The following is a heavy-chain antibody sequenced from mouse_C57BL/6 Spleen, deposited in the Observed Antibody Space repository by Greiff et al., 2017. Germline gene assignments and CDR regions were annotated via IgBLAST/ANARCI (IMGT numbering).Heavy chain of an antibody. CDR3: ARRGYDYDETFDY. Sequence: VKLVESGPELVKPGASVKISCKASGYAFSSSWMNWVKPRPGKGLEWIGRIYPGDGNTNYHGKFKGKATLTADKSSSAAYMQLSSLTSEDSAVYFCARRGYDYDETFDYWGQGTTLTVSS. CDR2: IYPGDGNT. V-gene: IGHV1-82*01. CDR1: GYAFSSSW. J-gene: IGHJ2*01. D-gene: IGHD2-4*01.